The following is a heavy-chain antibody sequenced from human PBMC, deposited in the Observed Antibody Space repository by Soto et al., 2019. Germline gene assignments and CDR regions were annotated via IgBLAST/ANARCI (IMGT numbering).Heavy chain of an antibody. CDR1: GGSISSSSYY. J-gene: IGHJ5*02. V-gene: IGHV4-39*01. D-gene: IGHD3-10*01. CDR3: ARHESDYYGSGSSP. Sequence: QLQLQESGPGLVKPSETLSLTCTVSGGSISSSSYYWGWIRQPPGKGLEWIGSIYYSGSTYYNPSLKSRVTISVDTSKNQFSLKLSSVTAADTAVYYCARHESDYYGSGSSPWGQGTLVTVSS. CDR2: IYYSGST.